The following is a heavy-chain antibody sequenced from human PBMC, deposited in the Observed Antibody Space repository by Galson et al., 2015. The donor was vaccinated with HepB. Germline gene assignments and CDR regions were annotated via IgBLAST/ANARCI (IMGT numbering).Heavy chain of an antibody. CDR1: GYTFTSYY. D-gene: IGHD3-22*01. V-gene: IGHV1-46*01. J-gene: IGHJ4*02. CDR2: INPSGGST. Sequence: SVKVSCKASGYTFTSYYMHWVRQAPGQGLEWMGIINPSGGSTSYAQKFQGRVTMTRDTSTSTVYTELSSLRSEDTAVYYCARDEYYYDSSGPRGVDYWGQGTLVTVSS. CDR3: ARDEYYYDSSGPRGVDY.